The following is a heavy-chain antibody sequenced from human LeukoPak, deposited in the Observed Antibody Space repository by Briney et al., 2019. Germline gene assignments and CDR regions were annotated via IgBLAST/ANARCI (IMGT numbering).Heavy chain of an antibody. CDR1: GGSFSGYY. Sequence: SETLSLTCAVYGGSFSGYYWSWIRQPPGKGLEWIGEINHSGSTNYNPSLKSRVTISVDTSKNQFSLKLSSVTAADTAVYYCATTGGYYGRAVDYWGQGTLVTVSS. J-gene: IGHJ4*02. V-gene: IGHV4-34*01. D-gene: IGHD6-19*01. CDR2: INHSGST. CDR3: ATTGGYYGRAVDY.